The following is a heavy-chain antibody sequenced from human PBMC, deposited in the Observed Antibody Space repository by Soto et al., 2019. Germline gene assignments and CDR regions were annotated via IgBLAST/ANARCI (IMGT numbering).Heavy chain of an antibody. CDR3: ARSSAGVFGIIIEGSNWLAP. J-gene: IGHJ5*02. CDR1: GDTFNSYG. V-gene: IGHV1-69*01. D-gene: IGHD3-16*02. CDR2: IIPVFGST. Sequence: QVHLVQSGAEVRRPGSSVKVSCKASGDTFNSYGINWVRQAPGQGLEWMGGIIPVFGSTNYAPKFQGRVTFVADESTSTVNMEVTSLTSEDTAIYYCARSSAGVFGIIIEGSNWLAPWGQGSLVTVSS.